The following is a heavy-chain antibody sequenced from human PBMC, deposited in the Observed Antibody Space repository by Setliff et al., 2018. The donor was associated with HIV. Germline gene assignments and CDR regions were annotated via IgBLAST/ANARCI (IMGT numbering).Heavy chain of an antibody. CDR3: ARLYSPPRGFDF. CDR2: IDASGTT. J-gene: IGHJ4*02. V-gene: IGHV4-4*07. CDR1: GASISTDY. Sequence: PSETLSLTCTVSGASISTDYWSWIRQPAGKRLEWIGRIDASGTTNYNPSLKSRVTMSVDTSKNQFSLRLRAVTAADTAIYYCARLYSPPRGFDFWGQGTLVTVSS. D-gene: IGHD5-12*01.